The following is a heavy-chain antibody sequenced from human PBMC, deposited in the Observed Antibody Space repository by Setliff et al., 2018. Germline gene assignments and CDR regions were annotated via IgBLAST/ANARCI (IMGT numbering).Heavy chain of an antibody. V-gene: IGHV5-51*01. CDR1: GYSFSNFW. Sequence: GESLKISCKGSGYSFSNFWIGWVRQMPGKGLEWMGIIYPGDSHTRYSPSFQGQVTMSADKFTITKDTSKNQVVLTMTNMDPVDTATYYCAHIAGGGNSPRHDYWGQGTLVTVSS. J-gene: IGHJ4*02. D-gene: IGHD5-18*01. CDR2: IYPGDSHT. CDR3: DTATYYCAHIAGGGNSPRHDY.